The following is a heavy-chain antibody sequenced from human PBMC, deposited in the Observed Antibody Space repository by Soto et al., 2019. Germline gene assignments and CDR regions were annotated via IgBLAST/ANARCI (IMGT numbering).Heavy chain of an antibody. CDR3: ARERGRAARYNWFDP. CDR1: GGSISSGGYY. J-gene: IGHJ5*02. V-gene: IGHV4-31*03. D-gene: IGHD3-10*01. Sequence: SETLSLTCTVSGGSISSGGYYWSWIRQHPGKGLEWIGYIYYSGSTYYNPSLKSRVTISVDTSKNQFSLKLSSVTAADTAVYYCARERGRAARYNWFDPWGQGTLVTVSS. CDR2: IYYSGST.